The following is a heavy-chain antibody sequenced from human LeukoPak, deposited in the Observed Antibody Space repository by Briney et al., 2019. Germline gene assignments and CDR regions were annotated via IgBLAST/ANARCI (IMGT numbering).Heavy chain of an antibody. CDR3: ARHWTLLRYFDWLFEGWFDP. J-gene: IGHJ5*02. Sequence: SETLSLTCAVYGGSFSGYYWSWIRQPPGKGLEWIGEINHSGSTNYNPSLKSRVTISVDTSKNQFSLKLSSVTAADTAVYYCARHWTLLRYFDWLFEGWFDPWGQGTLVTVSS. V-gene: IGHV4-34*01. CDR2: INHSGST. D-gene: IGHD3-9*01. CDR1: GGSFSGYY.